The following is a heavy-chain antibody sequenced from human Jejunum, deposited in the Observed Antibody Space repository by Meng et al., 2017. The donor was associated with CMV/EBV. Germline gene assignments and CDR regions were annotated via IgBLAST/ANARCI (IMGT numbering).Heavy chain of an antibody. CDR1: GFTFSDSY. D-gene: IGHD3-10*01. V-gene: IGHV3-11*01. CDR3: AREIRPIDY. Sequence: RLSCAASGFTFSDSYMSWIRQAPGKGLEWVSYISSSGSTIYYADSMKGRFTISRDNAKNSLYLQMNSLRADDTAVYYCAREIRPIDYWGQGTLVTVSS. J-gene: IGHJ4*02. CDR2: ISSSGSTI.